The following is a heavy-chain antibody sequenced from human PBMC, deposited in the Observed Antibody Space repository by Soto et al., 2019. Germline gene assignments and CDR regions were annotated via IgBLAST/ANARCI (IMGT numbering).Heavy chain of an antibody. V-gene: IGHV4-59*01. CDR1: GVSISSYY. CDR2: IFYSGST. J-gene: IGHJ4*01. CDR3: ARGVGATPNFDN. Sequence: PSETLSLTCTVSGVSISSYYWSWIRQPPGKGLEWIGYIFYSGSTNYNPSLKSRVTISVETSKNQFSLKLSSVTAADTAVYYCARGVGATPNFDNWGQGNLVTVS. D-gene: IGHD1-26*01.